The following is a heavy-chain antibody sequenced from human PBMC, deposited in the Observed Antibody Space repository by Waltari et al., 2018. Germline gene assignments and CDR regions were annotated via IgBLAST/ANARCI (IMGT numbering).Heavy chain of an antibody. V-gene: IGHV1-8*02. CDR2: MNPNSGNT. J-gene: IGHJ4*02. CDR3: AREGIAVAGTDY. D-gene: IGHD6-19*01. Sequence: QVQLVQSGAEVKKPGASVKVSCKTSRYTFSGYDFNWVRQATGQGLEWMGRMNPNSGNTGYAQKFQGRVTMTRNTSISTAYMELSSLRSEDTAVYYCAREGIAVAGTDYWGQGTLVTVSS. CDR1: RYTFSGYD.